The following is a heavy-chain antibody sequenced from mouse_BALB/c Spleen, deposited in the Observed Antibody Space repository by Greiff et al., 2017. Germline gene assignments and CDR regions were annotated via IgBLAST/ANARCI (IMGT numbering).Heavy chain of an antibody. CDR3: VSVYDGYPYYAMDY. Sequence: GGGLVQPKGSLKLSCAASGFTFNTNAMNWVRQAPGKGLEWVARIRSKSNNYATYYADSVKDRFTISRDDSQSMLYLQMNNLKTEDTAMYYCVSVYDGYPYYAMDYWGQGTSVTVSS. V-gene: IGHV10S3*01. CDR2: IRSKSNNYAT. CDR1: GFTFNTNA. J-gene: IGHJ4*01. D-gene: IGHD2-3*01.